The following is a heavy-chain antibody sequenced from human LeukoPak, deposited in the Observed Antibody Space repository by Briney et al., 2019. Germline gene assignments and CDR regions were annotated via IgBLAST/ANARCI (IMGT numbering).Heavy chain of an antibody. Sequence: GGSLRLSCAASGFTFSSYWMSWVRQAPGKGLEWVANIKQDGSEKYYVDSVKGRFTISRDNAKNSLYLQMNSLRAEDTAVYYCARHELGVCDGGGCPYYFDYWGQGTLVTVSS. CDR3: ARHELGVCDGGGCPYYFDY. J-gene: IGHJ4*02. CDR1: GFTFSSYW. D-gene: IGHD2-15*01. CDR2: IKQDGSEK. V-gene: IGHV3-7*05.